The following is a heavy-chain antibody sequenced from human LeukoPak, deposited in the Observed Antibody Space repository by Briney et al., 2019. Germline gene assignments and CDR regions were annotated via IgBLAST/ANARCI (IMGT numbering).Heavy chain of an antibody. V-gene: IGHV5-51*01. CDR1: GYSFTSYW. CDR3: ARRRGPPQLGMDV. Sequence: GESLKISCKVSGYSFTSYWIGWVRQMPGKGLEWVGIIYPGDSDTRYSPSFQGQVTISADKSISTAYLQWSSLKASDTAMYYCARRRGPPQLGMDVWGQGTTVTVYS. D-gene: IGHD2-2*01. J-gene: IGHJ6*02. CDR2: IYPGDSDT.